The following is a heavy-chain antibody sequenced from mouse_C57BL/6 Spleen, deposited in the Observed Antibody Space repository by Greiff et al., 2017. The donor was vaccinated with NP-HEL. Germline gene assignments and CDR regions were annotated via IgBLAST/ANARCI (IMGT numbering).Heavy chain of an antibody. CDR1: GFTFSSYG. D-gene: IGHD3-2*02. J-gene: IGHJ4*01. Sequence: EVQLVESGGDLVKPGGSLKLSCAASGFTFSSYGMSWVRQTPDKRLAWVATISSGGSYTYYPDSGKGRFTISRDNAKNTLYLQMSSLKSEDTAMYYCARDSSGYYAMDYWGQGTSVTVSS. CDR2: ISSGGSYT. CDR3: ARDSSGYYAMDY. V-gene: IGHV5-6*01.